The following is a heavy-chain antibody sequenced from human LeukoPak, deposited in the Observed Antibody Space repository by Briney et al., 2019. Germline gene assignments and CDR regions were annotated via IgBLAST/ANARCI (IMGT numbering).Heavy chain of an antibody. D-gene: IGHD3-22*01. CDR1: GFTFTTYW. V-gene: IGHV3-33*08. Sequence: PGGSLRLSCAASGFTFTTYWMHWVRQAPGKGLEWAAVIWYDGSNKYYADSVKGRFTISRDNSKNTLYLQMNSLRAEDTAVYYCARGTRYDSSGYYSQDLDYWGQGTLVTVSS. CDR2: IWYDGSNK. CDR3: ARGTRYDSSGYYSQDLDY. J-gene: IGHJ4*02.